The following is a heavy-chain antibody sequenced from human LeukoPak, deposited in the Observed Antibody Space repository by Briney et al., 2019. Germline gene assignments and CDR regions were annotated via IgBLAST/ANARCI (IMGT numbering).Heavy chain of an antibody. CDR3: ARARILTGYSDY. Sequence: GGSLRLSCAASGFTLSSYWMSWVRQAPGKGLEWVANIKKDGSEKYYVDSVKGRFTISRDNAKTSLYLQMNSPRAEDTAVYYCARARILTGYSDYWGQGTLVTVSS. V-gene: IGHV3-7*01. D-gene: IGHD3-9*01. CDR1: GFTLSSYW. J-gene: IGHJ4*02. CDR2: IKKDGSEK.